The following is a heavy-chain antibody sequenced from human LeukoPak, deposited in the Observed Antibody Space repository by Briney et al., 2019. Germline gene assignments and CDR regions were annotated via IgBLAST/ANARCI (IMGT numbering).Heavy chain of an antibody. CDR2: IYYSGST. CDR1: GGSISSYY. D-gene: IGHD6-19*01. Sequence: SETLSLTCTVSGGSISSYYWSWIRQPPGKGLEWIGYIYYSGSTNYNPSLKSRVTISVDTSKNQFSLKLSSVTAADTAVYYCATGRRGIAIAVAGLDAFDIWGQGTMVTVSS. CDR3: ATGRRGIAIAVAGLDAFDI. V-gene: IGHV4-59*01. J-gene: IGHJ3*02.